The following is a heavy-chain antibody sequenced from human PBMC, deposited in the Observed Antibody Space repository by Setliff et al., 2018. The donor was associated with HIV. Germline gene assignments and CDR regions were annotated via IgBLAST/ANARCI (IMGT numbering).Heavy chain of an antibody. Sequence: SETLSLTCAVYGGSFSGYYWSWIRQPPGKGLEWIGEINHSGSTNYKPSLKSRVTISVDTSKNQVSLKVSSVTAADTAVYYCARGHGVYSGSYLAVYFDYWGQGTLVTSPQ. CDR3: ARGHGVYSGSYLAVYFDY. J-gene: IGHJ4*02. V-gene: IGHV4-34*01. CDR2: INHSGST. D-gene: IGHD1-26*01. CDR1: GGSFSGYY.